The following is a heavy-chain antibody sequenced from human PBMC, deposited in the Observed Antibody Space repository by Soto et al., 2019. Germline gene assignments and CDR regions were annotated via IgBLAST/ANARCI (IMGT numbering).Heavy chain of an antibody. Sequence: QVQLVQSGAEVKKPGSSVKVSCKASGGTFSSYTISWVRQAPGQGLEWMGRIIPILGIANYAQKFQGRVTITADKSXITAYMELSSLRSEDTAVYYCARPGIAAAGNEGFDYWGQGTLVTVSS. CDR2: IIPILGIA. D-gene: IGHD6-13*01. V-gene: IGHV1-69*02. CDR1: GGTFSSYT. J-gene: IGHJ4*02. CDR3: ARPGIAAAGNEGFDY.